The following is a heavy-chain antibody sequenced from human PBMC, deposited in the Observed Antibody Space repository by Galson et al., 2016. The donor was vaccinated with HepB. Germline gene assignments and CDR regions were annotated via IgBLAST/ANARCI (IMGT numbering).Heavy chain of an antibody. CDR2: ISDSEST. Sequence: SLTCTVSGGSVSSASHYWSWVRQPTGKGLECIGYISDSESTNYNPSLKGRVTISFDRSKNQFSLRLNSVIAADTAVYYCAKDEGFYNGMDFWGQGTTVTVSS. V-gene: IGHV4-61*01. CDR1: GGSVSSASHY. CDR3: AKDEGFYNGMDF. J-gene: IGHJ6*02. D-gene: IGHD2-2*02.